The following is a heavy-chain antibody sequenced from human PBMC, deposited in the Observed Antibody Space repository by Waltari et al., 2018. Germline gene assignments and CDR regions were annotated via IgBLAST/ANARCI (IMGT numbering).Heavy chain of an antibody. CDR3: ARLRYLRGYYYYGMDV. CDR1: GGSFSGYY. Sequence: QVQLQQWGAGLLKPSETLSLTCAVYGGSFSGYYWSWIRQPPGKGLEWSGEINRSGSSNYHPSLKSRVTISVATSMNQFSLKLSSVTAADTAVYYCARLRYLRGYYYYGMDVWGQGTTVTVSS. CDR2: INRSGSS. V-gene: IGHV4-34*01. D-gene: IGHD1-26*01. J-gene: IGHJ6*02.